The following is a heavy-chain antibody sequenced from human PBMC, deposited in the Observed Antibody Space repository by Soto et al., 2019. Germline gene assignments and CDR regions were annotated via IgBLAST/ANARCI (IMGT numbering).Heavy chain of an antibody. CDR3: AVNILTGYYRETMDV. D-gene: IGHD3-9*01. Sequence: HVQLVESGGGVVQPGRSLRLSCAATGFTFSSYGMHWVRQDPGKGLEWVATIWQDGSNKYYEDSGKGRFTISRDNSKNTLYLQMNIMRAEDTAVYHCAVNILTGYYRETMDVWGQGTTVTVSS. J-gene: IGHJ6*02. CDR2: IWQDGSNK. V-gene: IGHV3-33*03. CDR1: GFTFSSYG.